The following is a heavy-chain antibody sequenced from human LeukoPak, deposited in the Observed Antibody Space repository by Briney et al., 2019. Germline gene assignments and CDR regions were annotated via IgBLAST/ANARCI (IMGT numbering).Heavy chain of an antibody. J-gene: IGHJ6*02. CDR1: GFTFNNYW. D-gene: IGHD1-1*01. V-gene: IGHV3-74*01. Sequence: GGSLRLSCAASGFTFNNYWIHWVRHVPGKGLVWVSRINNDGRSASYVDSVKGRFTISRDNAKNTLFLQMNSLRAEDTAVYYCARRGTGHGMDVWGQGTTVIVSS. CDR2: INNDGRSA. CDR3: ARRGTGHGMDV.